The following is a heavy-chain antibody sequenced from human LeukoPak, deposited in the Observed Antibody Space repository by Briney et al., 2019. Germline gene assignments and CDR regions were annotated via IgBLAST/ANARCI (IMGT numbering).Heavy chain of an antibody. CDR1: GFTFSTYW. Sequence: GGSLRLSCAASGFTFSTYWMHWVRQAPGKGLVWLSCINPDGSRSTYADSVRGRFTISRDSAKNTLYLQMNSLRDEDTSMYYCARIRDNHYLEYWGQGTLVTVSS. V-gene: IGHV3-74*03. D-gene: IGHD2-21*01. CDR3: ARIRDNHYLEY. J-gene: IGHJ4*02. CDR2: INPDGSRS.